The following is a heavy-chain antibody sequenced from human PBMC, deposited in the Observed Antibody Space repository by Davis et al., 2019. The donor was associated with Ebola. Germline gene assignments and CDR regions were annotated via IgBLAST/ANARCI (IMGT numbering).Heavy chain of an antibody. J-gene: IGHJ5*02. CDR2: IYYSGST. D-gene: IGHD3-3*01. CDR1: GGSIRSYY. V-gene: IGHV4-59*08. CDR3: ARLYYDFWSGYYTSNWFDP. Sequence: SETLSLTCTVSGGSIRSYYWSWIRKPPGKGLEWIGYIYYSGSTNYNPSLKSRVTISVDTSKNQVSLKLRSVTAADPAVYYCARLYYDFWSGYYTSNWFDPWGQGTLVTVSS.